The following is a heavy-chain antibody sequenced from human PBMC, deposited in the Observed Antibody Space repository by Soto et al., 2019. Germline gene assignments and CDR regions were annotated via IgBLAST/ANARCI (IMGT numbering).Heavy chain of an antibody. V-gene: IGHV1-46*01. J-gene: IGHJ4*02. D-gene: IGHD2-21*02. CDR1: GDTFSDYY. Sequence: QVQLMQSGAEVKKPGASVKVSCKASGDTFSDYYIHWVRQAPGQGLEWMGTVNPSGGHTTYSQHVLGRVTMTRDTSTCTLHMELTSLTSEDRAVYYCAGGGPVVVVTAALDYWGQGTLVTVSS. CDR3: AGGGPVVVVTAALDY. CDR2: VNPSGGHT.